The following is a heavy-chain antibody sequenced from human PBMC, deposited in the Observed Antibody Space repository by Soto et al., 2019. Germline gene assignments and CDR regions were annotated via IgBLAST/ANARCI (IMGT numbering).Heavy chain of an antibody. J-gene: IGHJ1*01. D-gene: IGHD4-17*01. V-gene: IGHV3-11*01. CDR3: ARDLGGGYGESYVQD. CDR2: IGNSGSTI. CDR1: GFTFSYYY. Sequence: QVQLVESGGGLVKPGGSLRLSCAASGFTFSYYYMNWIRQTPGKGLEWVSSIGNSGSTIFYADSVRGRFTISRDNAKNLLYLQMNSLRADDTAVYYCARDLGGGYGESYVQDWGQGTLVTVSS.